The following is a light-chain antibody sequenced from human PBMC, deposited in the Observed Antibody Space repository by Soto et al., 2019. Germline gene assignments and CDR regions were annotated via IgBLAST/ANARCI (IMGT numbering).Light chain of an antibody. CDR3: QQFTSYPLT. V-gene: IGKV3D-15*01. CDR2: DIS. J-gene: IGKJ4*01. Sequence: EIVMTQSPATLSVSPGERATLSCRASRTIMNNLAWYKQQPGQAPRLLIYDISIRADGIPDRFSGGGSGTDFTLTISRLEPEDFAVYYCQQFTSYPLTFGGGTKVDIK. CDR1: RTIMNN.